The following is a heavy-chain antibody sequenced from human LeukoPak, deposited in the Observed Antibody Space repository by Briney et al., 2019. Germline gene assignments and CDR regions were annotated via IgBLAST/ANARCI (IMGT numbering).Heavy chain of an antibody. V-gene: IGHV4-34*01. D-gene: IGHD2-2*01. J-gene: IGHJ6*03. CDR3: AREVVPAPAIVSYYYYMDV. CDR1: GGSFTGYY. Sequence: PSETLSLTCAVFGGSFTGYYWSWIRQPPGKGLEWIGEISHSGSTYYNPSLKSRVSISVDTSKKQFSLKLSSVTAADTAVYYCAREVVPAPAIVSYYYYMDVWGKGTTVTISS. CDR2: ISHSGST.